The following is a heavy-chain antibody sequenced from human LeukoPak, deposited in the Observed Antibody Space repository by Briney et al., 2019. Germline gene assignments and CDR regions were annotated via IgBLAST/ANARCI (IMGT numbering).Heavy chain of an antibody. Sequence: SETLSLTCTVSGGSISSYYWSWIRQPAGKGLEWIGRIYTSGSTNYNPSLKSRVTMSVDTSKNQFSLKLSSVTAADTAVYYCASGGNIVVVPAAIKDKYYFDYWGQGTLVTVSS. V-gene: IGHV4-4*07. D-gene: IGHD2-2*02. CDR2: IYTSGST. CDR1: GGSISSYY. J-gene: IGHJ4*02. CDR3: ASGGNIVVVPAAIKDKYYFDY.